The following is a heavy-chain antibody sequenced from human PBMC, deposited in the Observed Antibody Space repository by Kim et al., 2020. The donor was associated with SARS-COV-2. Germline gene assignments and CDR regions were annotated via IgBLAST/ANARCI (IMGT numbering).Heavy chain of an antibody. CDR3: ARQMLATGYIPYFDD. CDR2: IIPIFSTS. CDR1: GGTFNSYG. V-gene: IGHV1-69*13. D-gene: IGHD3-9*01. J-gene: IGHJ4*02. Sequence: SVKVSCKASGGTFNSYGVSWVRRAPGQGLEWVGGIIPIFSTSKYAQKFQGRLTITADDSTSTVYMELRSLRSEDTGVYYCARQMLATGYIPYFDDWGQG.